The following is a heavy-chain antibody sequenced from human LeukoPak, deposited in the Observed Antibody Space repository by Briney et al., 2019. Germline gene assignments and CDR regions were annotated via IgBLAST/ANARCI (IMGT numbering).Heavy chain of an antibody. J-gene: IGHJ4*02. D-gene: IGHD2-8*01. CDR3: ARDRTKNFDY. CDR1: GFTFSSYA. V-gene: IGHV3-30*04. CDR2: ISYDGSNK. Sequence: QAGRSLRLSCAASGFTFSSYAMHWVRQAPGEGLEWVAVISYDGSNKYYADSVKGRFTISRDNSKNTLYLQMNSLRAEDTAVYYCARDRTKNFDYWGQGTLVTVSS.